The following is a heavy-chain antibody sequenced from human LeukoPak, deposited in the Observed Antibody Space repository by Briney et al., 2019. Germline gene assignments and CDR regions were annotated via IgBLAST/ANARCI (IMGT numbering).Heavy chain of an antibody. CDR3: ARDLRQWLPPDWFDP. CDR2: IKQDGSEK. D-gene: IGHD6-19*01. Sequence: PGGSLRLSCAASGFTFSSYWMRWVRQAPGKGLEWVANIKQDGSEKYYVDSVKGRFTISRDNAKNSLYLQMNSLRAEDTAVYYCARDLRQWLPPDWFDPWGQGTLVTVSS. V-gene: IGHV3-7*01. J-gene: IGHJ5*02. CDR1: GFTFSSYW.